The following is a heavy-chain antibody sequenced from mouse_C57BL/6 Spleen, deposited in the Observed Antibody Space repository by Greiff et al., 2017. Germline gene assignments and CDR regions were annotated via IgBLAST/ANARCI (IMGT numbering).Heavy chain of an antibody. CDR2: IWSGGST. CDR1: GFSLTSYG. J-gene: IGHJ3*01. D-gene: IGHD2-2*01. V-gene: IGHV2-2*01. Sequence: QVQLQQSGPGLVQPSPSLSITCTVSGFSLTSYGVHWVRQSPGKGLEWLGVIWSGGSTDYNAAFISRLSISKDNSKAQVFFKMNSLHADDTAIYYCARKGGYGYDWFAYWGQGTLVTVSA. CDR3: ARKGGYGYDWFAY.